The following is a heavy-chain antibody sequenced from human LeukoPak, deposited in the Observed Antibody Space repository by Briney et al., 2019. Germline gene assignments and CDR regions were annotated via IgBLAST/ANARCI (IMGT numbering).Heavy chain of an antibody. J-gene: IGHJ6*02. CDR1: GYTFTSYG. CDR2: ISAYNGNT. D-gene: IGHD3-9*01. V-gene: IGHV1-18*01. CDR3: ARDLPLRYFDAYYYYYGMDV. Sequence: GASVKVSCKASGYTFTSYGISWVRQAPGQGLEWMGWISAYNGNTNYAQKLQGRVTMTTDTSTSTAYMELRSLRSDDTAVYYCARDLPLRYFDAYYYYYGMDVWGQGTTVTVSS.